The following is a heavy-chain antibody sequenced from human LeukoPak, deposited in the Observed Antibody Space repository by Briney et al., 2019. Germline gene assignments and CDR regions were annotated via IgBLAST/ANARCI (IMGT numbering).Heavy chain of an antibody. CDR1: GGTFSSYA. V-gene: IGHV1-69*13. CDR3: ARDRGGIYYSDY. Sequence: SVKVSCKASGGTFSSYAISWVRQAPGQGLEWMGGIIPIFGTANYAQKFQGRVTITADESTSTAYMELSSLRSEDTAVCYCARDRGGIYYSDYWGQGTLVTVSS. D-gene: IGHD3-16*01. CDR2: IIPIFGTA. J-gene: IGHJ4*02.